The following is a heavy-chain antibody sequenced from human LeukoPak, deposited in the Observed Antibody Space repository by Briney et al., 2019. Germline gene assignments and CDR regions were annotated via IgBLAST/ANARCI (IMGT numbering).Heavy chain of an antibody. CDR2: IYYSGST. J-gene: IGHJ4*02. CDR3: ARDGFSAPADFPDY. D-gene: IGHD5-12*01. CDR1: GGSISSYY. Sequence: SETLSLTCTVSGGSISSYYWSWIRQPPGKGLEWIGYIYYSGSTNYNPSLKSRVTISVDTSKNQFSLKLNSVTAADTAVYYCARDGFSAPADFPDYWGQGNLVTVSS. V-gene: IGHV4-59*12.